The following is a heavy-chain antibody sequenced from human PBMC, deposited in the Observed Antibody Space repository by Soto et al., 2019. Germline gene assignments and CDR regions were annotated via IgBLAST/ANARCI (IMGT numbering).Heavy chain of an antibody. Sequence: PVGSLRLSCAASGFTFSHYWMHWVRQTPGKGLVWVSRINPAGTITNYADSVEGRFTISRDNADSALFLQMNSLSAEDTAIYYCTSDTFGLRDTWGQGTLVTVSS. CDR3: TSDTFGLRDT. CDR2: INPAGTIT. V-gene: IGHV3-74*01. CDR1: GFTFSHYW. J-gene: IGHJ5*02. D-gene: IGHD3-16*01.